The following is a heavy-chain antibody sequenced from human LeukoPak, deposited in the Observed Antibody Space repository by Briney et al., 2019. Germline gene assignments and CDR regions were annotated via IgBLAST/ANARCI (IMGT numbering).Heavy chain of an antibody. CDR1: GFTFSSYG. J-gene: IGHJ4*02. CDR3: AKDREMATMDY. V-gene: IGHV3-33*06. D-gene: IGHD5-24*01. CDR2: IWYDGSNK. Sequence: GRXLRLSCAASGFTFSSYGMHWVRQAPGKGLEGVAVIWYDGSNKYYAASVKGRFTISRDNSKNTLYLQMNSLRAEDTAVYYCAKDREMATMDYWGQGTLVTVSS.